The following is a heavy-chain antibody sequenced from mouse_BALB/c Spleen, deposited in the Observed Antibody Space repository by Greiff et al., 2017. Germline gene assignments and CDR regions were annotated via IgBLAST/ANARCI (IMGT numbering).Heavy chain of an antibody. CDR2: IWTGGGT. CDR1: GFSLTSYD. V-gene: IGHV2-9-2*01. J-gene: IGHJ3*01. Sequence: VQLVESGPGLVAPSQSLSITCTVSGFSLTSYDISWIRQPPGKGLEWLGVIWTGGGTNYNSAFMSRLSISKDNSKSQVFLKMNSLQTDDTAIYYCVRDAKARAWFAYWGQGTLVTVSA. CDR3: VRDAKARAWFAY. D-gene: IGHD3-1*01.